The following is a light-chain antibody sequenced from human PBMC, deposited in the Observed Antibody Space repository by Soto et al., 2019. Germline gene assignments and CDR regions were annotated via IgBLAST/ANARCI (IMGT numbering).Light chain of an antibody. CDR3: QQYNNWPQT. J-gene: IGKJ1*01. Sequence: TQSPATLSLSPGDRATLSCRASQSVRSNLAWYQQKPGQSPRLLIYGASTRATDIPARFSGSGSGTEFTLTSSSLQSEDFAEYHCQQYNNWPQTFGQGTKVDIK. V-gene: IGKV3-15*01. CDR2: GAS. CDR1: QSVRSN.